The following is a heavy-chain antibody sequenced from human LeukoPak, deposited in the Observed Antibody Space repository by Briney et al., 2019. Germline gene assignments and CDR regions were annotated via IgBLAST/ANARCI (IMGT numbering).Heavy chain of an antibody. CDR1: GFTFSSYA. D-gene: IGHD2-2*01. V-gene: IGHV3-23*01. CDR2: ISGSGGST. J-gene: IGHJ4*02. Sequence: SGGTLRLSCAASGFTFSSYAMSRVRQAPGKGLEWVSAISGSGGSTYYADSVKGRFTISRDNSKNTLYLQMNSLRAEDTAVYYCATAFIVVVPAATSQPDYWGQGTLVTVSS. CDR3: ATAFIVVVPAATSQPDY.